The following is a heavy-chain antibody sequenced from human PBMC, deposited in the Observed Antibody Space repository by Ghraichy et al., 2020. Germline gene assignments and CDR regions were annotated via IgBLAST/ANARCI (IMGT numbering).Heavy chain of an antibody. V-gene: IGHV1-24*01. CDR3: ATVNRAVLRRWAPF. Sequence: ASVKVSCKVSGYNLIELAMHWVRQAPGKGLEWMGGFDPEHGRTVYAQKFQGRVTMTEDTSVDTAYMELTNLRYEDTAIYYCATVNRAVLRRWAPFWGQGTVLTVSS. CDR2: FDPEHGRT. CDR1: GYNLIELA. J-gene: IGHJ4*02. D-gene: IGHD3-10*01.